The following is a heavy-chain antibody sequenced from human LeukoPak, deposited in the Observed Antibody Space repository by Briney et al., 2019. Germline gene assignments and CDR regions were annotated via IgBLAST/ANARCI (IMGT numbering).Heavy chain of an antibody. D-gene: IGHD3-9*01. CDR1: GFTFSSYA. J-gene: IGHJ6*04. Sequence: GGSLRLSCAASGFTFSSYAMHWVRQAPGKGLEWVAVISYDGSNKYYADSVKGRFTISRDNSKNTLYLQMNSLRAEDTAVYYCARDQYDILTGYYPYYYGMDVWGKGTTVTVSS. CDR3: ARDQYDILTGYYPYYYGMDV. V-gene: IGHV3-30-3*01. CDR2: ISYDGSNK.